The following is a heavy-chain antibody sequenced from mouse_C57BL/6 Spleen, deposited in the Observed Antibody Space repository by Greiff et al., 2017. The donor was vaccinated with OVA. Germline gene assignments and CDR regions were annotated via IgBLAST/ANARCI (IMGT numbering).Heavy chain of an antibody. D-gene: IGHD1-1*01. CDR1: GYTFTSYW. Sequence: VQLQQSGAELVRPGSSVKLSCKASGYTFTSYWMHWVKQRPIQGLEWIGNIDPSDSETHYNQKFKDKATLTVDKSSSTAYMQLSSLTSEDSAVYYCASEAVVPFAYWGQGTLVTVSA. CDR2: IDPSDSET. CDR3: ASEAVVPFAY. V-gene: IGHV1-52*01. J-gene: IGHJ3*01.